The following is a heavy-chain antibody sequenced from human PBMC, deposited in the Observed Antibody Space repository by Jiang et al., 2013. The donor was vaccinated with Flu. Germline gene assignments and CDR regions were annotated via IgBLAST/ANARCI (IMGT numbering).Heavy chain of an antibody. CDR3: ARGFSLDY. CDR1: GDSVSNNVTA. J-gene: IGHJ4*02. Sequence: QTLSLTCAISGDSVSNNVTAWNWIRQSPSTGLEWLGRTYYRSKWYYDYALSVQSRITINPDTSKNQFSLLLNSVTPEDTAVYYCARGFSLDYWGQGTLVTVSS. V-gene: IGHV6-1*01. CDR2: TYYRSKWYY.